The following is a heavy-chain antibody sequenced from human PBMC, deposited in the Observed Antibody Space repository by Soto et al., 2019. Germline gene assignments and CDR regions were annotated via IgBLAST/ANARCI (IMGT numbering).Heavy chain of an antibody. D-gene: IGHD6-13*01. Sequence: GGSLRLSCAASGFTFSSYGMHWVRQAPGKGLEWVAVISYEGSNKYYADSVKGRFTISKDNSKKTPYLQMNSLRAEDTAVYYCAKCPIAAASYYYYYYGMDVWGQGTTVTVSS. CDR3: AKCPIAAASYYYYYYGMDV. J-gene: IGHJ6*02. CDR2: ISYEGSNK. V-gene: IGHV3-30*18. CDR1: GFTFSSYG.